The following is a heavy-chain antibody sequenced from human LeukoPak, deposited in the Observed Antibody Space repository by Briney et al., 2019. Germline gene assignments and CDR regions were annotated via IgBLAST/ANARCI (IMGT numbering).Heavy chain of an antibody. Sequence: PGGSLRLSCAASGFTLSDYDIHWVCQPIGEGLDWVSGLGSAGDKYHAGSERGRFTISREDAENSVYLQMNGLRPEDTAIYYCARAKRETSTRPWTSGMDVWGQGTRVTVSS. J-gene: IGHJ6*02. CDR1: GFTLSDYD. V-gene: IGHV3-13*01. D-gene: IGHD3/OR15-3a*01. CDR3: ARAKRETSTRPWTSGMDV. CDR2: LGSAGDK.